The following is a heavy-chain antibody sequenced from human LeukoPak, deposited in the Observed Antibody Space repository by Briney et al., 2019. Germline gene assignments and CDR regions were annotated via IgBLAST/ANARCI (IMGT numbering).Heavy chain of an antibody. CDR2: ISGSGGST. CDR1: GFTFSSYA. J-gene: IGHJ3*02. D-gene: IGHD3-9*01. CDR3: AKTVLRYSTGDAFDI. V-gene: IGHV3-23*01. Sequence: PGGSLRLSCAASGFTFSSYAMSWVRQAPGKGLEWVSAISGSGGSTYYADSVKGRFTISRDNSKNTLYLQMNSVRAEDTAVYYCAKTVLRYSTGDAFDIWGQGTMVTVSS.